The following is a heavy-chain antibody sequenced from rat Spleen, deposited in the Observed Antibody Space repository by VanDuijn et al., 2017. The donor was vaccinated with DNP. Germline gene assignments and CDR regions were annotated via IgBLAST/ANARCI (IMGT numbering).Heavy chain of an antibody. CDR3: AKGPNYGGDSDYFDY. CDR1: GFNFNDYW. J-gene: IGHJ2*01. CDR2: INTDSSSV. D-gene: IGHD1-11*01. Sequence: EVKLVESGGGLVQPGRSLKLSCATSGFNFNDYWMGWVRQAQGKGLEWIGEINTDSSSVNYSPSLKDKFTISRDSAQNTLFLQMSKLGSEDTAIYHCAKGPNYGGDSDYFDYWGQGVMVTVSS. V-gene: IGHV4-2*01.